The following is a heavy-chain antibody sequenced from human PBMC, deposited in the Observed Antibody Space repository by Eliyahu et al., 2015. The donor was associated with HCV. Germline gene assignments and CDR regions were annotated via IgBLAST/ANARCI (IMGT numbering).Heavy chain of an antibody. D-gene: IGHD5-18*01. J-gene: IGHJ5*02. CDR1: GFTFSSYS. V-gene: IGHV3-48*02. CDR2: ISSSSSTI. CDR3: ARESWNTAMVNWFDP. Sequence: EVQLVESGGGLVQPGGSLRLSCAASGFTFSSYSMNWVRQAPGKGLGWVSYISSSSSTIYYADSVKGRFTISRDNAKNSLYLQMNSLRDEDTAVYYCARESWNTAMVNWFDPWGQGTLVTVSS.